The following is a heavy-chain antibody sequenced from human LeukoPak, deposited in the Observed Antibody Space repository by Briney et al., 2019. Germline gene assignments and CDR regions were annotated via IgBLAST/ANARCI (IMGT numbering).Heavy chain of an antibody. CDR3: ARGPSSQYLVHHVAFDI. J-gene: IGHJ3*02. CDR2: IYSGGST. D-gene: IGHD6-13*01. V-gene: IGHV3-53*01. Sequence: GGSLRLSCAASGFTVSNNYMTWVRQAPGKGPEWVSVIYSGGSTYYADSVEGRFTISRDNSKNTLYLQMNSLRVEDTAVYYCARGPSSQYLVHHVAFDIWGQGTMVTVSS. CDR1: GFTVSNNY.